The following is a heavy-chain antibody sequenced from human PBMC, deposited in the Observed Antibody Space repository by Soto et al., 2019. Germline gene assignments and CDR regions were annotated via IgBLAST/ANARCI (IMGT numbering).Heavy chain of an antibody. CDR2: LTGSGSST. CDR1: GFTFSNYA. Sequence: AGGSLRLSCAASGFTFSNYAMTWVRQAPGKGLEWVSALTGSGSSTYYADSVRGRFIISRDNSNNTLYLEMYSLRAEDTAIYYCVQDFGGRKPFDHWGQGTLVTVSS. J-gene: IGHJ4*02. CDR3: VQDFGGRKPFDH. V-gene: IGHV3-23*01. D-gene: IGHD3-3*01.